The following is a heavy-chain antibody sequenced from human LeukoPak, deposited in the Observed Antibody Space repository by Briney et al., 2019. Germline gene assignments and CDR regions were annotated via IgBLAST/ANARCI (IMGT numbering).Heavy chain of an antibody. CDR2: ISSSGSTI. V-gene: IGHV3-11*01. J-gene: IGHJ6*02. CDR3: ASPAYYYGSAYGMDV. CDR1: GFTFSDYY. D-gene: IGHD3-10*01. Sequence: PGGSLRLSCAASGFTFSDYYMSWIRQAPGKGLEWVSYISSSGSTIYYADSVKGRFTISRDNAKNSLYLQVNSLRAEDTAVYYCASPAYYYGSAYGMDVWGQGTTVTVSS.